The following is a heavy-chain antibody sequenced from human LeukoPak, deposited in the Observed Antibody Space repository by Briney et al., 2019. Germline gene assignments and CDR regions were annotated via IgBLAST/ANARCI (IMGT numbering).Heavy chain of an antibody. J-gene: IGHJ4*02. CDR2: ISSSSSYI. D-gene: IGHD3-22*01. CDR3: ARGHDSSGSLFGY. CDR1: GFTFSSYS. Sequence: GGSLRLSCAASGFTFSSYSMNWVRQAPGKGLEWVSSISSSSSYIYYADSVKGRFTISRDNAKNSLYLQMNSLRAEDTAVYYCARGHDSSGSLFGYWGQGTLVTVSS. V-gene: IGHV3-21*01.